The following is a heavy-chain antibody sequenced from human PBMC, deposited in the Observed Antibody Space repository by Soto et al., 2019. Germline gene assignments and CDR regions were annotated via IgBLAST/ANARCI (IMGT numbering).Heavy chain of an antibody. D-gene: IGHD2-15*01. CDR1: GFTFDDYA. V-gene: IGHV3-9*01. CDR2: INWNNDTI. Sequence: DVQLVESGGGLVQPGRSLRLSCAASGFTFDDYAMHWVRQAPGKGLEWVSSINWNNDTIGYADSVRGRFTISRDNAKNSLYLQMNSLRAEDTALYYCAKDSSGGIRGYYYGMDVWGQGTAVTVSS. CDR3: AKDSSGGIRGYYYGMDV. J-gene: IGHJ6*02.